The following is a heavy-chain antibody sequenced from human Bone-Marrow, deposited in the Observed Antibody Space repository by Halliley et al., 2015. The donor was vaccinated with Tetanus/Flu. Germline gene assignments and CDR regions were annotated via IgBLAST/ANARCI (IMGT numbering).Heavy chain of an antibody. CDR3: AKSPPSTVAAAGPLSFDS. J-gene: IGHJ4*02. CDR2: RGGST. V-gene: IGHV3-23*01. D-gene: IGHD6-13*01. Sequence: RGGSTYYADSVKGRFTISRDNSKNTLYLQMNSLRAEDTAIYYCAKSPPSTVAAAGPLSFDSWGQGTLVTVSS.